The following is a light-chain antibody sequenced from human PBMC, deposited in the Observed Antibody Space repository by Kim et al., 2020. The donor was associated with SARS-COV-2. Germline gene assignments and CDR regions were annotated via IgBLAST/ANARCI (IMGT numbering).Light chain of an antibody. V-gene: IGLV3-1*01. CDR3: QAWDSSTVV. CDR2: QDS. J-gene: IGLJ1*01. CDR1: KLGDKY. Sequence: SYELTQPPSVSVSPGQTASITCSGDKLGDKYACWYQQKPGQSPVLVIYQDSKRPSGTPERFSGSSSGNTATLTISGTQAMDEADYYCQAWDSSTVVFGTGTKVTVL.